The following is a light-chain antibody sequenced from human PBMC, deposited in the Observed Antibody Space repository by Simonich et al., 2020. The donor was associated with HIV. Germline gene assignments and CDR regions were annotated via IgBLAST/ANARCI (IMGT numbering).Light chain of an antibody. CDR1: KLGDKY. Sequence: SYELTQPVSMSVSPGQTASITCPGDKLGDKYACWYQQKPGQSPVVVIYQDNKRPSGIPERFSGSNSGNTATLTISGTQAMDEADYYCQAWDSSTVVFGGGTKLTVL. V-gene: IGLV3-1*01. CDR2: QDN. J-gene: IGLJ2*01. CDR3: QAWDSSTVV.